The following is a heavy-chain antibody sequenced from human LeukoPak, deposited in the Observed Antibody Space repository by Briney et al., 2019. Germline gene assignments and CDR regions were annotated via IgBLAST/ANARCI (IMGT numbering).Heavy chain of an antibody. CDR2: INVNNVNT. D-gene: IGHD2-15*01. CDR1: GYTFRSDV. Sequence: ASVKVSCKASGYTFRSDVISWVRQAPGQGLEWMGWINVNNVNTHYAERLQGRATMTTDTSTSTAYMELRSLRSDDTAVYYCARVPTQEKGYCSAGSCYRGFDSWGPGTLVTVSA. J-gene: IGHJ4*02. V-gene: IGHV1-18*01. CDR3: ARVPTQEKGYCSAGSCYRGFDS.